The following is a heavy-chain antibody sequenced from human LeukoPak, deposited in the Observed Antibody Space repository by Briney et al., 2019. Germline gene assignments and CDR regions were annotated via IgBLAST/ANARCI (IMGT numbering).Heavy chain of an antibody. Sequence: PSETLTLTCTVSGGSISSYYWSWIRQPPGKGLEWIGYIYYSGSTNYNPSLKSRVTISVDTSKNQFSLKLSSVTAADTAVYCCARGRKIVPDAFDIWGQGTMVTVSS. J-gene: IGHJ3*02. CDR2: IYYSGST. CDR1: GGSISSYY. D-gene: IGHD2/OR15-2a*01. V-gene: IGHV4-59*01. CDR3: ARGRKIVPDAFDI.